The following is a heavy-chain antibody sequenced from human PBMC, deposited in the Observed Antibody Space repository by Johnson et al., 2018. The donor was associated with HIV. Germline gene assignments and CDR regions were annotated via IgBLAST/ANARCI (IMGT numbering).Heavy chain of an antibody. CDR2: ISSNGGST. J-gene: IGHJ3*02. CDR3: AKESSSGWDPISFDI. V-gene: IGHV3-64*01. Sequence: VQLVESGGGLVQPGGSLRLSCAASGFTFSSYAMHWVRQAPGKGLEYVSAISSNGGSTYYANSVKGRFTISRDNSKNTLYLQMNSLRVEDTAVYYCAKESSSGWDPISFDIWGQGTMVTVSS. CDR1: GFTFSSYA. D-gene: IGHD6-19*01.